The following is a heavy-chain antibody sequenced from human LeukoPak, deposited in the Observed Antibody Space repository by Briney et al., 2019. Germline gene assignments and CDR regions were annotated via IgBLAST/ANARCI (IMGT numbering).Heavy chain of an antibody. CDR2: IVVGSGNT. CDR3: AAAPLGYCSGGSCMGSDY. J-gene: IGHJ4*02. D-gene: IGHD2-15*01. CDR1: GFTFTSSA. V-gene: IGHV1-58*02. Sequence: SVKVSCKASGFTFTSSAMQWVRQARGQRLEWIGWIVVGSGNTNYAQKFQERVTITMDMSTSTAYMELSSLRSEDTAVYYCAAAPLGYCSGGSCMGSDYWGQGTLVTVSS.